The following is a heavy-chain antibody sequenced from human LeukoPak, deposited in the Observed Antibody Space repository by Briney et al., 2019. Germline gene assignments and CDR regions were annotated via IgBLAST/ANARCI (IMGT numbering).Heavy chain of an antibody. J-gene: IGHJ4*02. Sequence: ASVKVSCKASGYTFTGYYMHWVRQAPGQGLEWMGWINPNSGGTNYAQKFQGRVTMTRDTSISTAYMELSRLRSDDTAVYYCTKVEMATIGLYDYWGQGTLVTVSS. CDR1: GYTFTGYY. CDR2: INPNSGGT. CDR3: TKVEMATIGLYDY. D-gene: IGHD5-24*01. V-gene: IGHV1-2*02.